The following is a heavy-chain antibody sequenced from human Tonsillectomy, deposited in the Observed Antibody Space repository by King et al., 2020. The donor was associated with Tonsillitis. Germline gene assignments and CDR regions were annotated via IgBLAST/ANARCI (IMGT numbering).Heavy chain of an antibody. V-gene: IGHV2-5*01. J-gene: IGHJ4*02. CDR3: AHRRRFGAGGGYYFDY. CDR2: IYWSDVN. CDR1: GFSLSTSGVD. D-gene: IGHD3-16*01. Sequence: TLKESGPTLVKPSQTLTLTCTFSGFSLSTSGVDMGWIRQPPGKALEWLALIYWSDVNRYSPSLKSRLTITKDIAKNQVVLTVTNMDPVDTATYYCAHRRRFGAGGGYYFDYWGQGTLVTVSS.